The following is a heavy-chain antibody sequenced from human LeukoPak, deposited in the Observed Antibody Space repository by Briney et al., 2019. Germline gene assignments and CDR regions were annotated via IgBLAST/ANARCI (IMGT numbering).Heavy chain of an antibody. CDR1: GFTFSSYR. D-gene: IGHD2-2*01. CDR2: INNSSSSR. V-gene: IGHV3-48*02. Sequence: GGSLRLSCAASGFTFSSYRMNWVRQAPGKGLEWVLYINNSSSSRYYADSVKGRFTISRDNAKNSLYLQMNSLRDEDTAVYYCARVVVVPAAMLNYYYYYGMDVWGQGTTVTVSS. CDR3: ARVVVVPAAMLNYYYYYGMDV. J-gene: IGHJ6*02.